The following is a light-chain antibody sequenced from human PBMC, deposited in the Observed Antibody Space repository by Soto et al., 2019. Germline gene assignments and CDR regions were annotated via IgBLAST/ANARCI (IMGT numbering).Light chain of an antibody. CDR1: QGIGND. Sequence: AIQMTQSPSSLSASVGDRVTITCRASQGIGNDLGWYQQKPGKAPKVMIYGASSLQGGVPSRFSGSGSGTDFTLTISRLQPEDFATYYCLQDNSYPLTFGQGNKVEVK. CDR3: LQDNSYPLT. V-gene: IGKV1-6*01. J-gene: IGKJ1*01. CDR2: GAS.